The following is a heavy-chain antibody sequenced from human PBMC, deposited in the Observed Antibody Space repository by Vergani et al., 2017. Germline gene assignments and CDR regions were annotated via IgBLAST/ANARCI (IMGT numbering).Heavy chain of an antibody. D-gene: IGHD4-17*01. J-gene: IGHJ6*02. CDR3: ATPQTVTTGGMEV. Sequence: EVQLVQSGAEVKKPGATMKISCKVSGYTFTDHYMHWVTQAPGKGLEWMGLVDPEDGETIYAEKFKGRVTLSACTSTDTAHLELSSLRSEDTAVYYCATPQTVTTGGMEVWGQGTTVIVS. CDR1: GYTFTDHY. V-gene: IGHV1-69-2*01. CDR2: VDPEDGET.